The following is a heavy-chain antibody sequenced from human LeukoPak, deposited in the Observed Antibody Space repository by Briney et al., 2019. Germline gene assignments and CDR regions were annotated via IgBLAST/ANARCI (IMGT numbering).Heavy chain of an antibody. D-gene: IGHD2-15*01. V-gene: IGHV3-21*01. CDR1: GFTFSSYS. Sequence: PGGSLRLSCAASGFTFSSYSMNWVRQAPGKGLEWVSSISSSSGYIYYADSVKGRFTISRDNAKNSLYLQMNSLRAEDTAVYYCARGALGYCSGGSCYSFDYWGQGTLVTVSS. J-gene: IGHJ4*02. CDR2: ISSSSGYI. CDR3: ARGALGYCSGGSCYSFDY.